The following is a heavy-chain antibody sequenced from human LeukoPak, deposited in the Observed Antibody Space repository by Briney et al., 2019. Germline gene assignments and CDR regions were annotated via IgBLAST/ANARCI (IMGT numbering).Heavy chain of an antibody. CDR2: INPSGGST. CDR1: GYTFTGYY. D-gene: IGHD6-13*01. J-gene: IGHJ6*03. CDR3: ARGQQLVIYYYYYMDV. Sequence: ASVKVSCKASGYTFTGYYMHWVRQAPGQGLEWMGIINPSGGSTSYAQKFQGRVTMTRDMSTSTVYMELSSLRSEDTAVYYCARGQQLVIYYYYYMDVWGKGTTVTVSS. V-gene: IGHV1-46*01.